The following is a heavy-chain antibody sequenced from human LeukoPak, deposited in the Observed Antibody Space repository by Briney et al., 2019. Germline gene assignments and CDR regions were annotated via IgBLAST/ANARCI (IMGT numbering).Heavy chain of an antibody. CDR2: IIQDGSEK. V-gene: IGHV3-7*01. CDR1: GFTFSNCW. D-gene: IGHD3-3*01. Sequence: PGGSLRLSCTASGFTFSNCWMTWVRQAPGKGLEWVANIIQDGSEKYYVDSVKGRFTISRDNAKNSLSLQLNSLRAEDTAVCYCAGVGTILGVGYFDYWGQGTLVTVSS. CDR3: AGVGTILGVGYFDY. J-gene: IGHJ4*02.